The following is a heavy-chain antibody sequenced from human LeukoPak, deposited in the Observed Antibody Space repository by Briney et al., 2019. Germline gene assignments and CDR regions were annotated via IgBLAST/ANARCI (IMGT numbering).Heavy chain of an antibody. J-gene: IGHJ3*02. CDR3: ARGPRITIFGVVMANDAFDI. CDR1: GYTFADYF. Sequence: ASVKVSCKASGYTFADYFMNWVRQAPGQGLEWMGWINPKSGGTVYAQKFQGRVTMTRDTSSSTAYMELSRLRFDDTVVYYCARGPRITIFGVVMANDAFDIWGQGTMVTVSS. D-gene: IGHD3-3*01. CDR2: INPKSGGT. V-gene: IGHV1-2*02.